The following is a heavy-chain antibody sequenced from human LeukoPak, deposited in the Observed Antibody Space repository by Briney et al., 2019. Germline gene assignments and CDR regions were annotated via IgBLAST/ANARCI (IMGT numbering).Heavy chain of an antibody. Sequence: ASVKVSCKTSGYIFSCHHLHWLRQAPGQEPEWMAWINPATGGTQYKQKFQGRITVTRDTSIRTTYMELSSLTSGDTAVYYCARGWSGGDDNWGQGTLVTVSS. CDR2: INPATGGT. CDR1: GYIFSCHH. D-gene: IGHD3-3*01. V-gene: IGHV1-2*02. J-gene: IGHJ4*02. CDR3: ARGWSGGDDN.